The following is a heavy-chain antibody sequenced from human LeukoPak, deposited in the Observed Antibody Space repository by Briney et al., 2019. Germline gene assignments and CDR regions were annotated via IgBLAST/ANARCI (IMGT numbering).Heavy chain of an antibody. V-gene: IGHV4-38-2*02. J-gene: IGHJ5*01. CDR2: VYHSGTT. CDR3: ARSRQASGLFNS. Sequence: PSETLSLTCTVSGYSIPTGYYWGWIRQPPGKGLEWIGSVYHSGTTYYNPSLKSRFTISVDRPKNQFFLNVTSLTAADTAVYYCARSRQASGLFNSWGQGTLVVVSS. CDR1: GYSIPTGYY. D-gene: IGHD3-10*01.